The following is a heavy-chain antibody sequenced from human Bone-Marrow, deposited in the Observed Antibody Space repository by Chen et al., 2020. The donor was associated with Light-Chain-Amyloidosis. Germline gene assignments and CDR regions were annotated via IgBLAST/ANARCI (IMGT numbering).Heavy chain of an antibody. Sequence: QVQLVQSGAEVKKPGASVKVSCKASGYTFTGYYMHWVRQAPGQGLEWMGWISPNSGGTNYAQKFQGWVTMTRDTSISTAYMELSRLRSDDTAVYYCARGEVTTSFYYYGMDVWGQGTTVTVSS. CDR3: ARGEVTTSFYYYGMDV. CDR1: GYTFTGYY. J-gene: IGHJ6*02. D-gene: IGHD4-17*01. V-gene: IGHV1-2*04. CDR2: ISPNSGGT.